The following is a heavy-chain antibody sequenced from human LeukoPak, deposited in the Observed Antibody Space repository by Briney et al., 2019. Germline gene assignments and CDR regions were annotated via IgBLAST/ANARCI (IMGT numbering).Heavy chain of an antibody. J-gene: IGHJ4*02. CDR2: IYYSGST. D-gene: IGHD3-3*01. V-gene: IGHV4-59*01. CDR3: ARQGWSGYLDY. Sequence: ASETLSLTCTVSGGSISSYYWSWIRQPPGKGLEWIGYIYYSGSTNYNPSLKSRVTISVDTSKNQFSLKLSSVTAADTAVYYCARQGWSGYLDYWGQGTLVTASS. CDR1: GGSISSYY.